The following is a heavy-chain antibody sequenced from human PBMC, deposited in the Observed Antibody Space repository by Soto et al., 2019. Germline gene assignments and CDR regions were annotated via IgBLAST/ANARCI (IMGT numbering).Heavy chain of an antibody. D-gene: IGHD3-9*01. V-gene: IGHV1-46*03. Sequence: ASVKVSCKASGYTFTSYYMHWVRQAPGQGLEWMGIINPSGGSTSYAQKFQGRVTMTRDTSTSTVYMELSSLRSEDTAVYYCARNRAPWDDIFSGYCFHYFDYWGQGTRVTVSS. CDR3: ARNRAPWDDIFSGYCFHYFDY. J-gene: IGHJ4*02. CDR2: INPSGGST. CDR1: GYTFTSYY.